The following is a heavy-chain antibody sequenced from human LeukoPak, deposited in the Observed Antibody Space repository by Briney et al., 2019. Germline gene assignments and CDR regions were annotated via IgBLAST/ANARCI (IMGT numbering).Heavy chain of an antibody. CDR3: ARACSSSWYTSCWFDP. J-gene: IGHJ5*02. V-gene: IGHV4-59*01. CDR1: GGSISSYY. Sequence: SETLSLTCTVSGGSISSYYWSWIRQPPGKGLEWIGYIYYSGSTNCNPSLKSRVTISVDTSKNQFSLKVSSVTAADTAVYYCARACSSSWYTSCWFDPWGQGTLVTVSS. CDR2: IYYSGST. D-gene: IGHD6-13*01.